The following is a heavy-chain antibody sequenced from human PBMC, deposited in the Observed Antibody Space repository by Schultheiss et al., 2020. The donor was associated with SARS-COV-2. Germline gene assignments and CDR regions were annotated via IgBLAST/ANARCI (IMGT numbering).Heavy chain of an antibody. J-gene: IGHJ6*03. CDR2: ISSSSSYI. D-gene: IGHD2-2*01. V-gene: IGHV3-21*01. CDR1: GFTFSSYS. Sequence: GGSLRLSCAASGFTFSSYSMNWVRQAPGKGLEWVSSISSSSSYIFYADSVKGRFTIYRDNAKNSLYLQMNSLRAEDTAVYYCVSDLIAVEPSGRQNYNMDVWGKGTTVTVSS. CDR3: VSDLIAVEPSGRQNYNMDV.